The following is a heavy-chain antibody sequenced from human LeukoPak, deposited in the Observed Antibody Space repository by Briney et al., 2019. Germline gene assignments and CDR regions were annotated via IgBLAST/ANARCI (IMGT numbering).Heavy chain of an antibody. CDR1: GYSISSGYY. Sequence: PSETLSPTCAVSGYSISSGYYWGWIRQPPGKGLEWIGSIYHSGSTYYNPSLKSRVTTSVDTSKNQFSLKLSSVTAADTAVYYCARNRYYGSGSYSQSNWFDPWGQGTLVTVSS. D-gene: IGHD3-10*01. V-gene: IGHV4-38-2*01. CDR2: IYHSGST. J-gene: IGHJ5*02. CDR3: ARNRYYGSGSYSQSNWFDP.